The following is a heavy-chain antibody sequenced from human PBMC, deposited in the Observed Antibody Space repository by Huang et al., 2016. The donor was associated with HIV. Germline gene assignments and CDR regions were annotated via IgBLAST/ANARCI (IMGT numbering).Heavy chain of an antibody. V-gene: IGHV3-7*01. J-gene: IGHJ4*02. CDR2: IKQDGSEK. Sequence: AASGFTLRSYWMSWVRQAPGKGLEWVANIKQDGSEKYYVDSVKGRFTISRDNAKTSMFLQMQSLRAEDTAVYYCARECFPWGSYRKGGGFDYWGQGILVTVSS. CDR3: ARECFPWGSYRKGGGFDY. D-gene: IGHD3-16*02. CDR1: GFTLRSYW.